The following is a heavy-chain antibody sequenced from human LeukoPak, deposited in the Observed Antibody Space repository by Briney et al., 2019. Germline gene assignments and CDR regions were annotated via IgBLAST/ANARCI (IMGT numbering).Heavy chain of an antibody. D-gene: IGHD4-17*01. CDR2: ISSSGSTI. Sequence: GGSLRLSCAASGFTFSSYEMNWVRQAPGKGLEWVSYISSSGSTIYYADSVKGRFTISRDNAKNSLYLQMNSLRAEDTAVYYCARKTVLHINAFDIWGQGTMVTVSS. J-gene: IGHJ3*02. CDR1: GFTFSSYE. CDR3: ARKTVLHINAFDI. V-gene: IGHV3-48*03.